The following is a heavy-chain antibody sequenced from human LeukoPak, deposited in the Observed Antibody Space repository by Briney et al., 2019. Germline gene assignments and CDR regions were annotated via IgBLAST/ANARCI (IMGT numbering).Heavy chain of an antibody. V-gene: IGHV5-51*01. Sequence: GESLKIPCKTSGYSFTTYWVAGGRQMPGEGLEGMGMISPGDFDTRYTPSFKGQVTISADKSISTAYLQWSSVKASDTAIYYCARHQGGMDVWGQGTTVTVSS. CDR3: ARHQGGMDV. CDR1: GYSFTTYW. CDR2: ISPGDFDT. J-gene: IGHJ6*02.